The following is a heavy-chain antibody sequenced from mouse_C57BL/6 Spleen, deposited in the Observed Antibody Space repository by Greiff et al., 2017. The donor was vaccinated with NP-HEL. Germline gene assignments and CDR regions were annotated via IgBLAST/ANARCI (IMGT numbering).Heavy chain of an antibody. CDR1: GYSFTGYY. CDR2: INPSTGGT. Sequence: VQLQQSGPELVKPGASVKISCKASGYSFTGYYMNWVKQSPEKSLEWIGEINPSTGGTTYNQKFKAKATLTVDKSSSTAYMQLKSLTSEDSAVYYCASRDGYWYFDVWGTGTTVTVSS. J-gene: IGHJ1*03. CDR3: ASRDGYWYFDV. D-gene: IGHD2-3*01. V-gene: IGHV1-42*01.